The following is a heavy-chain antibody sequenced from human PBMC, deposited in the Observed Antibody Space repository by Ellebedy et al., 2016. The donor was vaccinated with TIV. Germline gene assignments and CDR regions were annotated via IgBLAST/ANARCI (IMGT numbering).Heavy chain of an antibody. V-gene: IGHV3-53*01. CDR1: GFTVSSNF. CDR3: ARPTVPATICGACGMDV. D-gene: IGHD2-2*01. CDR2: IYSGGTI. J-gene: IGHJ6*02. Sequence: GESLKISCAASGFTVSSNFMTWVRQAPGKGLEWVSVIYSGGTIRYADSVKGRFTISRDNSQNTVDLQMNSLRAEDTAVYYCARPTVPATICGACGMDVWGQGTTVIVSS.